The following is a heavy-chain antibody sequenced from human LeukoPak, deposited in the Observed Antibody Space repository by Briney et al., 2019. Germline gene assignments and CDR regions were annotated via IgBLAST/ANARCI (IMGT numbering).Heavy chain of an antibody. V-gene: IGHV1-46*01. CDR2: INPSGGST. CDR1: GYTFTSYY. Sequence: ASVKVSCKASGYTFTSYYMHWVRQAPGQGLEWMGIINPSGGSTSYAQKFQGRVTMARDTSTSTVYMELSSLRSEDTAVYYCARTYTYYYDSSGYYYVYPQFDYWGQGTLVTVSS. CDR3: ARTYTYYYDSSGYYYVYPQFDY. J-gene: IGHJ4*02. D-gene: IGHD3-22*01.